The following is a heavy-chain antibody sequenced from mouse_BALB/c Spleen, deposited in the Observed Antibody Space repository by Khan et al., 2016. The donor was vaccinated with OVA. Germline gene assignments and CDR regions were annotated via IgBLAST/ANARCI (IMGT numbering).Heavy chain of an antibody. CDR1: GYTFTNYV. D-gene: IGHD4-1*01. CDR3: AREASNCDFSFAY. CDR2: INPHNDGT. V-gene: IGHV1S136*01. Sequence: EVQLQESGPELVKPGASVKMSCKASGYTFTNYVTHWVKQKPGQGLEWIGYINPHNDGTRFHEKFKGKATLTSDKSSSTAYMELSRLTSEDSAVYYCAREASNCDFSFAYWGQGTLVTVAA. J-gene: IGHJ3*01.